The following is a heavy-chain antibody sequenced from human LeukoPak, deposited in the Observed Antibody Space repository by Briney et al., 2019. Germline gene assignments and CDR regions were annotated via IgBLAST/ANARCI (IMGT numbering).Heavy chain of an antibody. J-gene: IGHJ5*01. CDR1: GGTFSSYA. CDR3: ARVRYSTNGVCRWFDP. V-gene: IGHV1-69*05. CDR2: IIPIFGTA. Sequence: SVKVSCKASGGTFSSYAISWVRQAPGQGLEWMGGIIPIFGTANYAQKFQGRVTITTDESTSTAYMELSSLRSEDTAVYYCARVRYSTNGVCRWFDPWGQGTPVTVSS. D-gene: IGHD2-8*01.